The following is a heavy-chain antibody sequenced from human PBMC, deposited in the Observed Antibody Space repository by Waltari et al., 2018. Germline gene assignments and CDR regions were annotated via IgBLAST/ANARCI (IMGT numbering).Heavy chain of an antibody. V-gene: IGHV1-2*06. CDR3: AREWVVVVADQNGMDV. D-gene: IGHD2-15*01. CDR2: INPNSGGT. CDR1: GYTFTGYY. Sequence: QVQLVQSGAEVKKPGASVKVSCKASGYTFTGYYMHWVRQAPGQGLEWMGRINPNSGGTNYEQKFQGRVTMTRDTSISTAYMELSRLRSDDTAVYYCAREWVVVVADQNGMDVWGQGTTVTVSS. J-gene: IGHJ6*02.